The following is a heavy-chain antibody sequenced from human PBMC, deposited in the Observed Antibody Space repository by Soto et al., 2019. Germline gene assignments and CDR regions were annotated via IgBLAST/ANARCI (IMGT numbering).Heavy chain of an antibody. CDR3: ARGPYGDYVDAFHI. D-gene: IGHD4-17*01. Sequence: SETLSLTCSVSGGSISDYYWSWIRQPPGKGLGWIGYVSYSGSTNYNPSLKSRVTISVDTSKNQFSLKLNSVTAADTAVYYCARGPYGDYVDAFHIWGQGTMVTVSS. CDR1: GGSISDYY. CDR2: VSYSGST. V-gene: IGHV4-59*01. J-gene: IGHJ3*02.